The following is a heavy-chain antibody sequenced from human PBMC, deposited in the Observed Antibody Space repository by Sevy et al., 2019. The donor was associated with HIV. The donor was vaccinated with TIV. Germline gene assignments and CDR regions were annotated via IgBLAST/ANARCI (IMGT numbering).Heavy chain of an antibody. J-gene: IGHJ4*02. CDR2: IIPIFGTA. D-gene: IGHD3-10*01. V-gene: IGHV1-69*13. Sequence: ASVKVSCKASGGPYSSYAITWVRQAPGQGLEWMGGIIPIFGTANYVQKFQGRVTITADESTSTAYMELSSLSSEDTAIYYCARGGYYYGSGSYSAPDYWGQGTLVTVFS. CDR3: ARGGYYYGSGSYSAPDY. CDR1: GGPYSSYA.